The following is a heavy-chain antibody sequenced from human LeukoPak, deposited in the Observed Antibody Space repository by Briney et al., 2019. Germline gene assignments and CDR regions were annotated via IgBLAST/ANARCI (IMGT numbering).Heavy chain of an antibody. CDR1: GGSISRGGYS. J-gene: IGHJ4*02. V-gene: IGHV4-30-2*01. CDR3: ARGPEGYSYYFDY. D-gene: IGHD3-22*01. CDR2: IYHSGST. Sequence: TLSLTYVVSGGSISRGGYSWSWIRQPPGKGLEWIGYIYHSGSTYYTPSLKSRVTISVDRSKNQFSLKLSSVTAADTAVYYCARGPEGYSYYFDYWGQGTLVTVSS.